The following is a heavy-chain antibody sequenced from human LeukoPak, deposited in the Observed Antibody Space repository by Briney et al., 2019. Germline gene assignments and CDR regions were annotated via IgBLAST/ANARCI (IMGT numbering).Heavy chain of an antibody. CDR3: ATIVPDFWSGYYDN. J-gene: IGHJ4*02. V-gene: IGHV5-51*01. CDR2: IYPGDSDT. CDR1: GSICSRYW. Sequence: RGASPEISSEGAGSICSRYWIGRGRQLPGKGLERRGIIYPGDSDTRYSPSFQGQVTISADKSISTAYVQWSSLKASDTAMYYCATIVPDFWSGYYDNWGQGTLVTVSS. D-gene: IGHD3-3*01.